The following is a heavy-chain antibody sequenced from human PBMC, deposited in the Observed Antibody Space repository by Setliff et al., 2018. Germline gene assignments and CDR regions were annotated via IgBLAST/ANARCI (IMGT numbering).Heavy chain of an antibody. CDR1: GFIVSGNH. Sequence: PGGSLRLSCAASGFIVSGNHMSWVRQAPDKGLEWVSVIFNDGRTSYADSVRGRFTISRDSSENTLFLQMTSLRAEDTAVYYCSVQSEFGHDCSDGSCHPNYFDSWGQGTLVTVSS. CDR2: IFNDGRT. J-gene: IGHJ4*02. CDR3: SVQSEFGHDCSDGSCHPNYFDS. V-gene: IGHV3-53*01. D-gene: IGHD2-15*01.